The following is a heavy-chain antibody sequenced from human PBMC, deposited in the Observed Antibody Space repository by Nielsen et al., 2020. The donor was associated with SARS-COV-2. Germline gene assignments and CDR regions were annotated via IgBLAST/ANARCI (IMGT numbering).Heavy chain of an antibody. D-gene: IGHD3-10*01. Sequence: SETLSLTCAVYGGSASGYYWSWIRQPPGKGLEWIGEINHSGSTNYNPSLKSRVTISVDTSKNQFSLKLSSVTAADTAVYYCARGGGLVVRGGAYYYYGMDVWGQGTTVTVSS. CDR1: GGSASGYY. V-gene: IGHV4-34*01. CDR2: INHSGST. CDR3: ARGGGLVVRGGAYYYYGMDV. J-gene: IGHJ6*02.